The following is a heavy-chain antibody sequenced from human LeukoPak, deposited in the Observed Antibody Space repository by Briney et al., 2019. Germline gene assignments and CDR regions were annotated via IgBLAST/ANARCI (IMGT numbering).Heavy chain of an antibody. V-gene: IGHV3-30-3*01. CDR3: AIDPNWGVDY. CDR2: ISYDGSNK. Sequence: PGGSLRPSCAASGFTFSSYAMHWVRQAPGKGLEWVAVISYDGSNKYYADSVKGRFTISRDNSKNTLYLQMNSLRAEDTAVYYCAIDPNWGVDYWGQGVLVTVSS. J-gene: IGHJ4*02. D-gene: IGHD7-27*01. CDR1: GFTFSSYA.